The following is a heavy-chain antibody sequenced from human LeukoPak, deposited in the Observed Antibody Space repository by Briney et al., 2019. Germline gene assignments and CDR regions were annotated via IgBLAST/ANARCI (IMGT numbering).Heavy chain of an antibody. CDR1: GGSFSGYY. CDR2: INHSGGT. CDR3: ARGPYYDFWSGYWVYWFDP. D-gene: IGHD3-3*01. V-gene: IGHV4-34*01. Sequence: PSETLSLTCAVYGGSFSGYYWSWIRQPPGKGLEWIGEINHSGGTNYNPSLKSRVTISVDTSKNQFSLKLSSVTAADTAVYYCARGPYYDFWSGYWVYWFDPWGQGTLVTVSS. J-gene: IGHJ5*02.